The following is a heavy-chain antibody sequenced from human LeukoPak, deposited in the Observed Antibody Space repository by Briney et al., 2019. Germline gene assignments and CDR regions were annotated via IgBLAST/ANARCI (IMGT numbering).Heavy chain of an antibody. V-gene: IGHV4-61*02. CDR3: ARAGSLLWFGELFPDWFDP. CDR1: GGSISSSSYY. CDR2: IYTSGST. Sequence: KPSETLSLTCTVSGGSISSSSYYWGWIRQPAGKGLEWIGRIYTSGSTNYNPSLKSRVTISVDTSKNQFSLKLSSVTAADTAVYYCARAGSLLWFGELFPDWFDPWGQGTLVTVSS. D-gene: IGHD3-10*01. J-gene: IGHJ5*02.